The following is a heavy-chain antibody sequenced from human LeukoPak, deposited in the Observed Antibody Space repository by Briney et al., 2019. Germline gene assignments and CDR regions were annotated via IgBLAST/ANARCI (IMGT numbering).Heavy chain of an antibody. CDR2: INHSGST. V-gene: IGHV4-34*01. J-gene: IGHJ5*02. Sequence: PSETLSLTCAVYGGSFSGYYWSWIRQPPGKGLEWIGEINHSGSTNYNPSLKSRVTISVDTSKNQFSLKLSSVTAADTAVYYCARGFPMYTYSSSWYRPAWFDPWGQGTLVTVSS. CDR1: GGSFSGYY. D-gene: IGHD6-13*01. CDR3: ARGFPMYTYSSSWYRPAWFDP.